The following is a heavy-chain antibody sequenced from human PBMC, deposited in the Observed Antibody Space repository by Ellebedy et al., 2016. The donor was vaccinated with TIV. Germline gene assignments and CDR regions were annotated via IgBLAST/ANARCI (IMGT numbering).Heavy chain of an antibody. V-gene: IGHV1-69*04. CDR2: IIPIVEIT. CDR3: ATGPPKWEVPLDLDS. D-gene: IGHD1-26*01. CDR1: GGTLRSYG. Sequence: AASVKVSCKAYGGTLRSYGISWVRQAPVLGLEWMGRIIPIVEITIYAQRFQDRVTISEDNFTNTVYMEMSSLRSEDTAMYYCATGPPKWEVPLDLDSWGQGTLVIVSS. J-gene: IGHJ4*02.